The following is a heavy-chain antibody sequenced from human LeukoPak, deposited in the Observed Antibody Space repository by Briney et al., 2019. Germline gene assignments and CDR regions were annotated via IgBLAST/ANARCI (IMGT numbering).Heavy chain of an antibody. J-gene: IGHJ6*02. V-gene: IGHV3-30*18. CDR1: GFTFSSYG. CDR3: AKDLSRYSYGLMDV. D-gene: IGHD5-18*01. CDR2: ISYDGSNK. Sequence: GGSLRLSCAASGFTFSSYGMHWVRQAPGKGLEWVAVISYDGSNKYYADSVKGRFTISRDNSKNTLYLQMNSLGAEDTAVYYCAKDLSRYSYGLMDVWGQGTTVTVS.